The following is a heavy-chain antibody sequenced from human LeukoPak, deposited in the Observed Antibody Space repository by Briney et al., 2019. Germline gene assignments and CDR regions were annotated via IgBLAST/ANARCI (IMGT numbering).Heavy chain of an antibody. CDR1: GYTFTSYD. CDR2: MNPSSSST. V-gene: IGHV1-8*03. Sequence: ASVKVSCKASGYTFTSYDINWVRQATGQGLEWMGWMNPSSSSTGYAQKFQGRVTITRNTSISTAYMELSTLRSEDTAVYYCARGRSAMRMDVWGKGTTVTVSS. D-gene: IGHD2-2*01. J-gene: IGHJ6*04. CDR3: ARGRSAMRMDV.